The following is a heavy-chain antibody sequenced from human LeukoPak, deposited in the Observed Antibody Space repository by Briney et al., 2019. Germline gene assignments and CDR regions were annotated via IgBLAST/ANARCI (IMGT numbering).Heavy chain of an antibody. J-gene: IGHJ6*02. V-gene: IGHV1-46*01. CDR2: INPSGGST. D-gene: IGHD2-15*01. CDR1: GYTFTNYF. Sequence: ASVKVSCKASGYTFTNYFMHWVRLAPGQGLVWVGIINPSGGSTNYAQKFQGGVTMTSDTSKSTVYMELRSLRSEDTAVYYCARVSGYCSGGTCYGLPSHGLDVWGQGTTVTVSS. CDR3: ARVSGYCSGGTCYGLPSHGLDV.